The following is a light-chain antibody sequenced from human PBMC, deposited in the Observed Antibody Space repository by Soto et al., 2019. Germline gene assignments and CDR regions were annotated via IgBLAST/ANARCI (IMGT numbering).Light chain of an antibody. V-gene: IGKV1D-13*01. CDR2: DAS. CDR1: QGISTY. J-gene: IGKJ3*01. Sequence: IQMTQSPSSLSASVGDRVTITCRASQGISTYLNWYQQKPGKAPKLLIYDASSLESGVPSRFSGSGSGTEFTLTISSLQSEDFAVYYCQQYNNWLLTFGPGTMVDI. CDR3: QQYNNWLLT.